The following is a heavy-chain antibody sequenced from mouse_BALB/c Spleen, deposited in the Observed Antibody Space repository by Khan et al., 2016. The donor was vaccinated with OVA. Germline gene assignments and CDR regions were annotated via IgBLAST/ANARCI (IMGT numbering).Heavy chain of an antibody. CDR1: GFSLTSYG. D-gene: IGHD1-3*01. V-gene: IGHV2-9*02. Sequence: QVQLKQSGPGLVAPSQSLSITCTVSGFSLTSYGVHWVSQPPRKDLQWRGVILAGGSTNYNTALISRLSISKHNSNRQVFLKMNSLQTDDTAMYYCVRLEDIWGQDTTLTVSS. J-gene: IGHJ2*01. CDR2: ILAGGST. CDR3: VRLEDI.